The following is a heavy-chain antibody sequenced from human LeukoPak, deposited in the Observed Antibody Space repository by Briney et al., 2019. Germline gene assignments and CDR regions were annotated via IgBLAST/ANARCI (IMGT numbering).Heavy chain of an antibody. CDR2: INHSGST. J-gene: IGHJ4*02. Sequence: SETLSLTCAVYGGSFSGYYWSWIRQPPGKGLEWIGEINHSGSTNYNPSPKSRVTISVDTSKNQFSLKLSSVTAADTAVYYCARGVSRYYYDSSGYYYFDYWGQGTLVTVSS. V-gene: IGHV4-34*01. CDR1: GGSFSGYY. D-gene: IGHD3-22*01. CDR3: ARGVSRYYYDSSGYYYFDY.